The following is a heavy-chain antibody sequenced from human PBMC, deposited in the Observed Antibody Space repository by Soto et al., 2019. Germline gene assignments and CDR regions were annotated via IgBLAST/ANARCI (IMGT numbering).Heavy chain of an antibody. V-gene: IGHV4-31*03. CDR1: GDAIYIGGYY. CDR3: ATWRFDY. J-gene: IGHJ4*02. CDR2: IYHTGET. Sequence: PSETLSLTCTVSGDAIYIGGYYWTWIRQHPGKGLEWIGYIYHTGETYYNPSLESRVTMSVDTSKNQFSLQLNSATPEDTAVYYCATWRFDYWGQGTLVTVSS.